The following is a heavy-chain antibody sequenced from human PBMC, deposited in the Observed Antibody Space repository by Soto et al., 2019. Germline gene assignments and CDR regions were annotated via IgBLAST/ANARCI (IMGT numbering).Heavy chain of an antibody. J-gene: IGHJ4*02. CDR3: ARGSSGFYDY. CDR2: FYSGDSDT. CDR1: GYSFANDC. Sequence: GESLKISCNGSGYSFANDCIALVRQMPGKGLEWMGIFYSGDSDTRYSPSFQGQVVISGDKSINTAYLQWTSLKASDTAMYYCARGSSGFYDYWGQGTLVTVSS. V-gene: IGHV5-51*01. D-gene: IGHD6-19*01.